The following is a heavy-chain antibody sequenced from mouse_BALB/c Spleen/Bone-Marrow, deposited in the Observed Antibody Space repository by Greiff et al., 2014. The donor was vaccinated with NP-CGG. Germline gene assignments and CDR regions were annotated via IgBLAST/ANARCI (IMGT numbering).Heavy chain of an antibody. V-gene: IGHV1-80*01. D-gene: IGHD2-1*01. CDR2: IYPGDGDT. CDR1: GYAFSSYW. CDR3: ARRDGNYPFYAMDY. Sequence: VQLQQSGAELVRPGSSVKISCKASGYAFSSYWMNWVKQRPGQGLEWIGQIYPGDGDTNYNGKFKGKATLTADKSSSTAYMQLSSLTSEDSAVYFCARRDGNYPFYAMDYWGQGTSVTVSS. J-gene: IGHJ4*01.